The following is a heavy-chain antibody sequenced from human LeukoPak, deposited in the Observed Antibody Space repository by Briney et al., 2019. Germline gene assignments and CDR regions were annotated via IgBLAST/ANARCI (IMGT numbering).Heavy chain of an antibody. D-gene: IGHD2-15*01. CDR2: INHSGST. CDR3: ARFQPYCSGGSCYDANDAFDI. Sequence: SETLSLTCAVYGGSFSGYYWSWIRQPPGKGLEWIGEINHSGSTNYNPSLKSRVTISVDTSKNQFSLKLSSVTAADTAVYYCARFQPYCSGGSCYDANDAFDIWGQGAMVTVSS. V-gene: IGHV4-34*01. CDR1: GGSFSGYY. J-gene: IGHJ3*02.